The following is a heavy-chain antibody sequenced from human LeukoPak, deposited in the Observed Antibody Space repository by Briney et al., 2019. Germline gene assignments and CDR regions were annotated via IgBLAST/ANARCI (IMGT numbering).Heavy chain of an antibody. CDR3: AKTPHSPGYY. V-gene: IGHV3-21*01. CDR1: GFTFHNNG. CDR2: ISWRSSDI. D-gene: IGHD2-15*01. J-gene: IGHJ4*02. Sequence: GGSLRLSCAASGFTFHNNGMSWVRQAPGKRLEWVSSISWRSSDIEYADSVKGRFTISRDIDKKSLYLQMNSLRAEDTAVYYCAKTPHSPGYYWGQGTLVTVSS.